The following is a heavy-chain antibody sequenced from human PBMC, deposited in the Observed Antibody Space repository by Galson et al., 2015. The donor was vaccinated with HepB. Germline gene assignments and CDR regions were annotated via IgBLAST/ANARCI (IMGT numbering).Heavy chain of an antibody. Sequence: SLRLSCAASGFTFSSYSMNWVRQAPGKGLEWVSYISSSSSTIYYADSVKGRFTISRDNAKNSLYLQMNSLRAEDTAVYYCARDNYDFWSGYWPPGYYYYMDVWGKGTTVTVSS. D-gene: IGHD3-3*01. CDR3: ARDNYDFWSGYWPPGYYYYMDV. CDR1: GFTFSSYS. V-gene: IGHV3-48*01. J-gene: IGHJ6*03. CDR2: ISSSSSTI.